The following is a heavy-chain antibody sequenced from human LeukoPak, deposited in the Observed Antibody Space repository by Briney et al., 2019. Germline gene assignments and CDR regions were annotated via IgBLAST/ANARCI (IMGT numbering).Heavy chain of an antibody. J-gene: IGHJ4*02. D-gene: IGHD6-19*01. V-gene: IGHV3-7*01. Sequence: GGSLRLSCAASGFTVSSNYMSWVRQAPGKGLEWVANIKHDGIEMNYADSAKGRFTISRDNAKNSLYLQMTSLRAEDTALYYCTRATGWYPDYWGQGTLITVSS. CDR3: TRATGWYPDY. CDR2: IKHDGIEM. CDR1: GFTVSSNY.